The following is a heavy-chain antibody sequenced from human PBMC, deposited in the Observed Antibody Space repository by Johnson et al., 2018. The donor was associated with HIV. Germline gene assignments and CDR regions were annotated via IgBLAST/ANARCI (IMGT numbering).Heavy chain of an antibody. D-gene: IGHD2-21*01. V-gene: IGHV3-52*01. CDR3: AKVDCGGDTCAGWDPVDM. Sequence: VQLVESGGGLVQLGGSLRLSCAASGFTFSSSWMHWVCQASEKGLEWVADIKCDGSEKYYVDSVKGRLTISRDNAKYTVDLQMNSLRVEDTAVYYCAKVDCGGDTCAGWDPVDMWSPGTLITVCS. CDR2: IKCDGSEK. CDR1: GFTFSSSW. J-gene: IGHJ3*02.